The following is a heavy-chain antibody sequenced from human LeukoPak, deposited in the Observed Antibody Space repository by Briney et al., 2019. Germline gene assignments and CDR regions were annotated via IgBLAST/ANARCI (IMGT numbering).Heavy chain of an antibody. J-gene: IGHJ5*02. CDR1: GFTFSNYW. CDR2: INEDGSDK. CDR3: VSWAGKYYETSDYSLAPSNT. V-gene: IGHV3-7*01. Sequence: PGGSLRLSCAASGFTFSNYWMSWIRQAPGKGLEWAAHINEDGSDKYYVDSVKGRFTISRDNAKNSLYLQMNSLRAEDTAVYYCVSWAGKYYETSDYSLAPSNTWGQGNLVTVSS. D-gene: IGHD3-22*01.